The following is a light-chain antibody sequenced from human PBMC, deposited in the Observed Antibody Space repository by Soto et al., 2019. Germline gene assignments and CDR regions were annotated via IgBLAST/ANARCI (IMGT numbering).Light chain of an antibody. J-gene: IGKJ5*01. CDR2: DAS. CDR1: QSVSSY. Sequence: EIVMTQSPATLSVSTGERATLSCRASQSVSSYLAWYQQKPGQAPRLLIYDASNRATGIPARFSGSGSGTDFTLTISSLEPEDFAVYYCQQRSNWPLTFGQGTRLEIK. V-gene: IGKV3-11*01. CDR3: QQRSNWPLT.